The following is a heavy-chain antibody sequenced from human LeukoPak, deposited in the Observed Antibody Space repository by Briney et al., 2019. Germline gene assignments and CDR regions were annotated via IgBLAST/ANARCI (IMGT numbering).Heavy chain of an antibody. CDR2: IIDSGGST. D-gene: IGHD3-10*01. CDR3: ANYGSGSSLDY. CDR1: GFTFSNYA. Sequence: GGSLRLSCAASGFTFSNYAMNWVRQAPGKGLEWVSGIIDSGGSTYYADSVKGRFTISRDNSKNTLYLQMNSLRAEDTAVYYCANYGSGSSLDYWGQGTLVTVSS. J-gene: IGHJ4*02. V-gene: IGHV3-23*01.